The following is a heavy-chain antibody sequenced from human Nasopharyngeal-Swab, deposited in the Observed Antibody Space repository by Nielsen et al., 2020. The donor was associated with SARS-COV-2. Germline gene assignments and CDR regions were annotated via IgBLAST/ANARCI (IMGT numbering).Heavy chain of an antibody. CDR3: ARDSASWYEEGFDY. CDR1: GGSISSGSYY. D-gene: IGHD6-13*01. Sequence: SETLSLTCTVSGGSISSGSYYWSWIRQPAGKGLEWIGRIYTSGSTNYNPSPKSRVTISVDTSKKQFSLKLSSVTAADTAVYYCARDSASWYEEGFDYWGQGTLVTVSS. V-gene: IGHV4-61*02. CDR2: IYTSGST. J-gene: IGHJ4*02.